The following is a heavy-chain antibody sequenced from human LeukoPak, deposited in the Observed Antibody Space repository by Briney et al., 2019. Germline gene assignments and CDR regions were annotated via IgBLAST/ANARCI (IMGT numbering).Heavy chain of an antibody. Sequence: ASVKVSCKASGYTFTSYYMHWVRQAPGQGLEWMGIINPSGGSTSYAQKFQGRVTMTRDTSTSTVYMELSSLRSEDTAVYYCARVRGLRRDCSSTSCYTFDYWGQGTLVTVSS. CDR1: GYTFTSYY. D-gene: IGHD2-2*02. CDR3: ARVRGLRRDCSSTSCYTFDY. J-gene: IGHJ4*02. CDR2: INPSGGST. V-gene: IGHV1-46*01.